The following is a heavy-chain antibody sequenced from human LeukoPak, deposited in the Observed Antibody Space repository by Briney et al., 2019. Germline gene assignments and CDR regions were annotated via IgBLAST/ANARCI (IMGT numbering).Heavy chain of an antibody. Sequence: SETLSLTCTVSGGPISSGGYYWSWIRQHPGKGLEWIGYIYYSGSTYYNPSLKSRVTISVDTSKNQFSLRLSSVTAADTAVYYCARGYYYDSSGYYSNWFDPWGQGTLVTVSS. V-gene: IGHV4-31*03. CDR3: ARGYYYDSSGYYSNWFDP. J-gene: IGHJ5*02. CDR1: GGPISSGGYY. D-gene: IGHD3-22*01. CDR2: IYYSGST.